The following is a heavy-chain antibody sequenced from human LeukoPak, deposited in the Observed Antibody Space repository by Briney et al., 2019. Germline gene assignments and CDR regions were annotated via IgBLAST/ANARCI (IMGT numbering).Heavy chain of an antibody. J-gene: IGHJ5*02. Sequence: ASVNVSCKSSGYSFSYYYIHWVRQAPGQGLEWIGWINPNNGDTNYAQSFQGRVTLTRDTSSTTVYMELTRLTSDDTAVFYFARDRGVAAAGLIDPWGQGTLVTVSS. D-gene: IGHD6-13*01. CDR3: ARDRGVAAAGLIDP. CDR2: INPNNGDT. CDR1: GYSFSYYY. V-gene: IGHV1-2*02.